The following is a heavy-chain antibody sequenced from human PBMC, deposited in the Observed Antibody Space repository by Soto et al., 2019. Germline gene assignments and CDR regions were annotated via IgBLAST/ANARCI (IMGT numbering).Heavy chain of an antibody. V-gene: IGHV1-18*01. CDR1: GYTFTSYH. D-gene: IGHD1-26*01. CDR3: ARASPPPRE. J-gene: IGHJ4*02. CDR2: ISAYNGNT. Sequence: QVQLVQSGAEVKKPGASVKVSCKASGYTFTSYHITWVRQAPGQGLEWMGRISAYNGNTNYAQKLQGRGTLTTDTPTSTASMELRTLTSDATAVYYSARASPPPREWGQGTLVTVSS.